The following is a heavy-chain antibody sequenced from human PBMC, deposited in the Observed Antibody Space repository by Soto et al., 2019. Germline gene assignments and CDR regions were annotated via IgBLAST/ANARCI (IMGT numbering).Heavy chain of an antibody. J-gene: IGHJ6*02. D-gene: IGHD3-22*01. V-gene: IGHV3-43*01. CDR3: AKGLPGSSGYYEGDGMDV. CDR1: GFTFDDYT. CDR2: ISWDGGST. Sequence: VQLVESGGVVVQPGGSLRLSCAASGFTFDDYTMHWVRQAPGKGLEWVSLISWDGGSTYYADSVKGRFTISRDNSKNSLYLQMNSLRTEDTALYYCAKGLPGSSGYYEGDGMDVWGQGTTVTVSS.